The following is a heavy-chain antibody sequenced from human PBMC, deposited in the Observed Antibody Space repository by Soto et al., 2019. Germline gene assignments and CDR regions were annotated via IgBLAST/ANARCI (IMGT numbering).Heavy chain of an antibody. V-gene: IGHV4-39*02. CDR3: GRPVNWDDRSPYF. J-gene: IGHJ4*02. CDR1: GGSIGSSDYY. Sequence: SEILSLTCTVSGGSIGSSDYYWAWIRQPPGKGLEWIGSVYYGGSTYYNPSLKSRVTMSEDTSNNHFALRLTSVTAAHTAVYSCGRPVNWDDRSPYFWGQGTPVTVSS. CDR2: VYYGGST. D-gene: IGHD1-1*01.